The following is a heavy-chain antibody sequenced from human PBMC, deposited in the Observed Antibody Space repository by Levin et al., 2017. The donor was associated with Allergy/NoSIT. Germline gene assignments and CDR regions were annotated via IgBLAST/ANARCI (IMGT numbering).Heavy chain of an antibody. Sequence: SQTLSLTCAISGDSVSSNSAAWNWIRQSPSRGLEWLGRTYYRSKWYNDYAVSVKSRITINPDTSKNQFSLQLNSVTPEDTAVYYCARVPTVTQPTGNYYYYYGMDVWGQGTTVTVSS. J-gene: IGHJ6*02. CDR3: ARVPTVTQPTGNYYYYYGMDV. CDR2: TYYRSKWYN. CDR1: GDSVSSNSAA. V-gene: IGHV6-1*01. D-gene: IGHD4-17*01.